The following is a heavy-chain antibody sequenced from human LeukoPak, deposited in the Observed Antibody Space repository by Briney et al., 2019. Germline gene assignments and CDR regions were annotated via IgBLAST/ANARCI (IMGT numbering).Heavy chain of an antibody. Sequence: ASVKVSCKASGYTFTGYYTHWVRQAPGQGFEWMGWINPNSGGTNYAQKFQGRVTMTRDTSISTAYMELSRLTSDDTAVYYCARGRDYGDNSGALWVYWGQRTLVTASS. D-gene: IGHD4-17*01. CDR2: INPNSGGT. V-gene: IGHV1-2*02. CDR1: GYTFTGYY. J-gene: IGHJ4*02. CDR3: ARGRDYGDNSGALWVY.